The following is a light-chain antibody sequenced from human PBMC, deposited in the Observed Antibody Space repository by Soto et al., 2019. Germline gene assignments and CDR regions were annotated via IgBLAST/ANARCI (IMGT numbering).Light chain of an antibody. CDR3: QQYDKRPPT. V-gene: IGKV1-33*01. Sequence: DIQMTQSPSSLSASVGDRVTITCQASQDISNYLNWYQQKPGKAPKLLIYDASKLETVVPSRFSGSGSGTDFTFAISRLQPEDIATYYCQQYDKRPPTFGGGTKVEIK. CDR1: QDISNY. CDR2: DAS. J-gene: IGKJ4*01.